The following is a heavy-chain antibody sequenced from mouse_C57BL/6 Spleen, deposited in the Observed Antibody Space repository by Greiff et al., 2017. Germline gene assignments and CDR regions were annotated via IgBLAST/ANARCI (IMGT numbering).Heavy chain of an antibody. J-gene: IGHJ3*01. Sequence: QVHVKQSGAELVKPGASVKISCKASGYAFSSYWMNWVKQRPGKGLEWIGQIYPGDGDTNYNGKFKGKATLTADKSSSTAYMQRSSLTAEDSAVYFCERWGGEAYWGQGTLVTVSA. V-gene: IGHV1-80*01. CDR3: ERWGGEAY. CDR2: IYPGDGDT. CDR1: GYAFSSYW. D-gene: IGHD2-13*01.